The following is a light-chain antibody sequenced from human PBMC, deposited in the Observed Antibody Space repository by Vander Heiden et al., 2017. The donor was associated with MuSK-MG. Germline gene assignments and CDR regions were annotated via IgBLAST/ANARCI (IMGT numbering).Light chain of an antibody. CDR3: SSYTSSSTRV. V-gene: IGLV2-14*01. CDR2: DVS. CDR1: SSDVGGYNY. J-gene: IGLJ2*01. Sequence: QSALTQPASVSGSPGQSITISCTGTSSDVGGYNYFSWYQQHPGKAPILMIYDVSNRPSGVSNRFSASKSGTTASLTISGLQAEDEADYYCSSYTSSSTRVFGGGTKLTVL.